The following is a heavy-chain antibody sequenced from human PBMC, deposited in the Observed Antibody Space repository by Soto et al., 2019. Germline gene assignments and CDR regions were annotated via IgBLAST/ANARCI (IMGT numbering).Heavy chain of an antibody. J-gene: IGHJ4*02. CDR2: IYYSGST. CDR1: GGSISSSSYY. Sequence: SETLSLTCTVSGGSISSSSYYWGWIRQPPGKGLEWIGSIYYSGSTYHNPSLKSRVTISVDTSKNQFSLKLSSVTAADTAVYYCARHYYGSGSYHFDYWGQGTLVTVSS. CDR3: ARHYYGSGSYHFDY. V-gene: IGHV4-39*01. D-gene: IGHD3-10*01.